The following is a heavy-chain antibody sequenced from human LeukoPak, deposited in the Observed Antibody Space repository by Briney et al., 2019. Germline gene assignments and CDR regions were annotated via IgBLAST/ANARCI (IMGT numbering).Heavy chain of an antibody. Sequence: PGRSLRLSCAASGFTFDDYAMHWVRQAPGKGLEWVSGISWNSGSIGYADSVKGRFTISRDNAKNSLYLQMNSLRVEDTALYYCAKDMGWELLGSFDYWGQGTLVTVSS. CDR1: GFTFDDYA. J-gene: IGHJ4*02. CDR2: ISWNSGSI. CDR3: AKDMGWELLGSFDY. D-gene: IGHD1-26*01. V-gene: IGHV3-9*01.